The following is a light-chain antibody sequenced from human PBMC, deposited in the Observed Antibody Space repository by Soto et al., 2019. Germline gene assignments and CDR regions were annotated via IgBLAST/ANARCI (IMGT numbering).Light chain of an antibody. CDR3: QQSYSTPQIT. CDR1: QSISSY. J-gene: IGKJ5*01. CDR2: AAS. V-gene: IGKV1-39*01. Sequence: DIQMTQSTSSLSASVGDRVTITCRTSQSISSYLNWYQQKPGKAPKLLIYAASGLQSGVPSRFSGSGSETDFTLTISSLQPEDFATYFCQQSYSTPQITFGQGTRLEI.